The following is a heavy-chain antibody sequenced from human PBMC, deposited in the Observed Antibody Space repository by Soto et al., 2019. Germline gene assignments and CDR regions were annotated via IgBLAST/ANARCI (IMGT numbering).Heavy chain of an antibody. J-gene: IGHJ5*02. V-gene: IGHV5-10-1*01. D-gene: IGHD2-21*01. CDR3: ATNSIDADDLNWLDT. CDR1: GYSFTSYW. CDR2: IDPSDSYT. Sequence: GESLKISCKGSGYSFTSYWISWVRQMPGKGLEWMGRIDPSDSYTNYSPSFQGHVTISADKSISTAYLQWSSLKASDTAMYYCATNSIDADDLNWLDTWGQGTLVTVSS.